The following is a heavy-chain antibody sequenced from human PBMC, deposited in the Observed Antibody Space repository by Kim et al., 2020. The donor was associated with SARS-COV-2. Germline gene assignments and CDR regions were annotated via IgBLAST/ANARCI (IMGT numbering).Heavy chain of an antibody. CDR3: ARNAVGDYYGSGSYYYYGMDV. CDR1: GGSFSGYY. Sequence: SETLSLTCAVYGGSFSGYYWSWIRQPPGKGLEWIGEINHSGSTNYNPSLKSRVTISVDTSKNQFSLKLSSVTAADTAVYYCARNAVGDYYGSGSYYYYGMDVWGQGTTVTVSS. CDR2: INHSGST. J-gene: IGHJ6*02. D-gene: IGHD3-10*01. V-gene: IGHV4-34*01.